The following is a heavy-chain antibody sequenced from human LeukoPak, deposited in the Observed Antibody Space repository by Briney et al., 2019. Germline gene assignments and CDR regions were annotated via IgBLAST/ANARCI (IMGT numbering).Heavy chain of an antibody. Sequence: GASVKVSCKASGYXFTGYYIHWVRQAPGQGREWLGWINPNSGGTKYAQKFQGRVTMTRDTSISTAYMDLSSLRSDDTAVYYCARDLEGLERYFDYWGQGALVTVSS. J-gene: IGHJ4*02. V-gene: IGHV1-2*02. CDR1: GYXFTGYY. D-gene: IGHD3/OR15-3a*01. CDR3: ARDLEGLERYFDY. CDR2: INPNSGGT.